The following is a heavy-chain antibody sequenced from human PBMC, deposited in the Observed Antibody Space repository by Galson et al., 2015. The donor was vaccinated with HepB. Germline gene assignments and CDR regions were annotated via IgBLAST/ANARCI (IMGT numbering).Heavy chain of an antibody. J-gene: IGHJ3*02. V-gene: IGHV3-48*01. Sequence: SLRLSCAASGFTFSSYSMNWVRQAPGKGLEWVSYISSSSSTIYYADSVKGRFTISRDNAKNPLYLQMNSLRAEDTAVYYCAREAGYGTDAFDIWGQGTMVTVSS. CDR2: ISSSSSTI. CDR3: AREAGYGTDAFDI. CDR1: GFTFSSYS. D-gene: IGHD4-17*01.